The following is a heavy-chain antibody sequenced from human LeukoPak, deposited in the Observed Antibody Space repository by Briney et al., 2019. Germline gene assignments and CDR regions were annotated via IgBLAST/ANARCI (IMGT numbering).Heavy chain of an antibody. CDR1: GFTFSSYG. CDR3: VRGVGSYYSGNYFDY. Sequence: GRSLRLSCAASGFTFSSYGMHWLRQAPGKGLEWVAVIWYDGSNKYYADSVKGRFTISRDNSKNTVYLEMNSLRAEDTAVYHCVRGVGSYYSGNYFDYWGQGTLVTVSS. CDR2: IWYDGSNK. J-gene: IGHJ4*02. D-gene: IGHD1-26*01. V-gene: IGHV3-33*08.